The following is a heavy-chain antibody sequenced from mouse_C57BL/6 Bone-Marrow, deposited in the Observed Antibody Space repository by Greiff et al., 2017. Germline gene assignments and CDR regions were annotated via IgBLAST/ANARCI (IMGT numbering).Heavy chain of an antibody. D-gene: IGHD2-4*01. CDR2: IYPRSGNT. J-gene: IGHJ2*01. CDR1: GYTFTSYG. Sequence: QVQLQQSGAELARPGASVKLSCKASGYTFTSYGISWVKQRTGQGLEWIGEIYPRSGNTYYNEKFKGKATLTADKSSSTAYMELRSLTSEDSAVYFCARIYYDYDGGGYWGQGTTLTVSS. V-gene: IGHV1-81*01. CDR3: ARIYYDYDGGGY.